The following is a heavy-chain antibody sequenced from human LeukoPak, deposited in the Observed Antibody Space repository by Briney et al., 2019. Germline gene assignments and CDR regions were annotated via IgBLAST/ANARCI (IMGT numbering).Heavy chain of an antibody. J-gene: IGHJ5*02. D-gene: IGHD2-2*01. Sequence: SETLSLTCTVSGGSISSSSYYWGWIRQPLGKGLEWIGSIYYSGSTYYNPSLKSRVTISVDTSKNQFSLKLSSVTAADTAVYYCARHYRYCSSTSCPALFNWFDPWGQGTLVTVSS. CDR1: GGSISSSSYY. CDR3: ARHYRYCSSTSCPALFNWFDP. V-gene: IGHV4-39*01. CDR2: IYYSGST.